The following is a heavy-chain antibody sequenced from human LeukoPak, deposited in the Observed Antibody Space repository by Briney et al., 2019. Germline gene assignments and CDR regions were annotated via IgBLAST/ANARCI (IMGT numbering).Heavy chain of an antibody. D-gene: IGHD5-12*01. J-gene: IGHJ6*03. V-gene: IGHV3-7*01. Sequence: GGSLRLSCAASGFTFSIYWMSWVRQAPGKGLEWVANIKQDGREKYYVDSVKGRFTFSRDNAKNSLYLQMNSLRAEDTAVYYCAKGGGYEAQYYYYYLDVWGKGTTVTISS. CDR1: GFTFSIYW. CDR3: AKGGGYEAQYYYYYLDV. CDR2: IKQDGREK.